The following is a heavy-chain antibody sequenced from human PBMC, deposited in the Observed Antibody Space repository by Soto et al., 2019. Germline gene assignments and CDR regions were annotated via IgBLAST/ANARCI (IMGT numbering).Heavy chain of an antibody. V-gene: IGHV3-30*04. CDR2: ISYNGRNK. CDR1: GFTFSFYA. J-gene: IGHJ4*02. D-gene: IGHD3-16*01. Sequence: GGSLRLSCAASGFTFSFYAMHWVRQAPGKGLEWVAVISYNGRNKHYVDSVKGRFTISRDNSQDTLYLQMDSLRPDDTAVYYCARQAKIGDRSQFYFDSWGQGTLVTVSS. CDR3: ARQAKIGDRSQFYFDS.